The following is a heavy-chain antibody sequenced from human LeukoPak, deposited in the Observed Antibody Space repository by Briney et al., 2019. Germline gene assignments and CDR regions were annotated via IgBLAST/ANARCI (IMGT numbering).Heavy chain of an antibody. J-gene: IGHJ4*02. CDR2: IYTSGST. D-gene: IGHD6-13*01. CDR1: GGSINSGSYY. V-gene: IGHV4-61*02. CDR3: ARDSAAAGTSFDY. Sequence: SETLSLTCTVSGGSINSGSYYWSWIRQPAGKGLEWIGRIYTSGSTNYNPSLKSRVTISVDTSKNQFSLKLSSVTAADTAVYYCARDSAAAGTSFDYWGQGTLVTVSS.